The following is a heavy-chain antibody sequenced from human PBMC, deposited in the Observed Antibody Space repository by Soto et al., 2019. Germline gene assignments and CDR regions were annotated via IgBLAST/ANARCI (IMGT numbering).Heavy chain of an antibody. CDR2: ISFDGSYK. D-gene: IGHD6-19*01. Sequence: QMQLVESGGGVVQPGESLRLSCAASGFTFNYYPMHWVRQTPGKGLEWVAVISFDGSYKYYADSVKGRFTISRDNSKNMLYLQMNSLRAEDAAVYYCARLPGALVAVLYIYPLDGREAMSDVDVWGQGTTVSVSS. CDR3: ARLPGALVAVLYIYPLDGREAMSDVDV. CDR1: GFTFNYYP. V-gene: IGHV3-30-3*01. J-gene: IGHJ6*02.